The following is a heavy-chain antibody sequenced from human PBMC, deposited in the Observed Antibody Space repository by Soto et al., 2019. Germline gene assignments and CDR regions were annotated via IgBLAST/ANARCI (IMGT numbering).Heavy chain of an antibody. V-gene: IGHV3-64D*06. CDR1: GFTFSSYA. CDR3: VKAPTTVVTPGAFDI. J-gene: IGHJ3*02. D-gene: IGHD4-17*01. CDR2: ISSNGGST. Sequence: GGSLRVSCSASGFTFSSYAMHWVRQAPGKGLEYVSAISSNGGSTYYADSVKGRFTISRDNSKNTLYLQMSSLRAEDTAVYYCVKAPTTVVTPGAFDIWGQGTMVTVSS.